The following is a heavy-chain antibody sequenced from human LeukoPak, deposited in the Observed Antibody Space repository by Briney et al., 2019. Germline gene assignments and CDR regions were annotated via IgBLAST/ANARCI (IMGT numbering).Heavy chain of an antibody. V-gene: IGHV4-39*01. CDR3: ARGDGYNRDYYYGMDV. Sequence: SETLSLTCTVSGGSISSSSYYWGWIRQPPGKGLEWIGSIYYSGSTYYNPSLKSRVTISVDTSKNQFSLKLSSVTAADTAVYYCARGDGYNRDYYYGMDVWGQGTTVTVSS. CDR1: GGSISSSSYY. J-gene: IGHJ6*02. D-gene: IGHD5-24*01. CDR2: IYYSGST.